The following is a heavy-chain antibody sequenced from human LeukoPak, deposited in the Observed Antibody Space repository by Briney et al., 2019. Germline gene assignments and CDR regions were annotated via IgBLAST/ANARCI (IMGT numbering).Heavy chain of an antibody. Sequence: GASVKVSCKASGYTFTSYGISWVRQAPGQGLEWMGWISAYNGNTNYAQKLQGRVTMTTDTSTSTAYMELRSLRSDDTAVYYCARISLYYYDSSSYYPDYWGQGTLVTVSS. CDR1: GYTFTSYG. D-gene: IGHD3-22*01. CDR3: ARISLYYYDSSSYYPDY. CDR2: ISAYNGNT. J-gene: IGHJ4*02. V-gene: IGHV1-18*01.